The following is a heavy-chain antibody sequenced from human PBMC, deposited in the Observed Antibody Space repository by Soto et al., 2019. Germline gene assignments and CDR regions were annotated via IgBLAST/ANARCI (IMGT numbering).Heavy chain of an antibody. D-gene: IGHD5-18*01. V-gene: IGHV3-53*01. J-gene: IGHJ6*02. CDR3: ARAGTAMDFYYGMDV. CDR1: GFTVSSNY. CDR2: IYSGGST. Sequence: GGSLRLSCAASGFTVSSNYMSWVRQAPGKGLEWVSVIYSGGSTYYADSVKGRFTISRDNSKNTLYLQMNSLRAEDTAVYYCARAGTAMDFYYGMDVWGQGTTVTVS.